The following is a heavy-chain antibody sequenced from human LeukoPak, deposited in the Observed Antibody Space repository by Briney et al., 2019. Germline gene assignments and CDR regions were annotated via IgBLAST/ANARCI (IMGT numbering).Heavy chain of an antibody. CDR2: IYSGGST. CDR3: ARDYTYYDFSYPY. Sequence: PGGSLRLSCAASGFTVNSNYMSWVRQAPGKGLEWVSVIYSGGSTYYADSVKGRFTISRDNSKNMLYLQMNSLRAEDTAVYYCARDYTYYDFSYPYWGQGTLVTVSS. J-gene: IGHJ4*02. CDR1: GFTVNSNY. V-gene: IGHV3-66*02. D-gene: IGHD3-3*01.